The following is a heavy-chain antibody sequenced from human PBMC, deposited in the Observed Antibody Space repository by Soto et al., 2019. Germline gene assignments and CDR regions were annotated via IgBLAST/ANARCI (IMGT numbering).Heavy chain of an antibody. CDR3: ARGAAKAARPNKLFRWFDP. J-gene: IGHJ5*02. CDR1: GYTFTSYD. Sequence: ASVKVSCKASGYTFTSYDINWVRQATGQGLEWMGWMNPNSGNTGYAQKFKGRVTMTRNTSISTAYMELSSLRSEDTAVYYCARGAAKAARPNKLFRWFDPRGQGTLVIVSS. CDR2: MNPNSGNT. V-gene: IGHV1-8*01. D-gene: IGHD6-6*01.